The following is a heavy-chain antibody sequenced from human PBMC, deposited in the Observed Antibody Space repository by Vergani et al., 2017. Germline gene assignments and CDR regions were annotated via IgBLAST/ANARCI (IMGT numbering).Heavy chain of an antibody. V-gene: IGHV1-3*01. D-gene: IGHD6-13*01. Sequence: QVQLVPSGAEVKKPGASVKVSCKASGYTFTSYAMHWVRQAPGQRLEWMGWINAGNGNTKYSQKFQGRVTITRDKSASTAYMELSSLRSEDTAVYYCASIIKGGRSSSSWYPFDYWGQGTLVTVSS. CDR2: INAGNGNT. CDR1: GYTFTSYA. CDR3: ASIIKGGRSSSSWYPFDY. J-gene: IGHJ4*02.